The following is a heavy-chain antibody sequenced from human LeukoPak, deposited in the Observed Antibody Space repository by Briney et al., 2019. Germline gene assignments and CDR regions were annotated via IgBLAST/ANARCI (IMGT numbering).Heavy chain of an antibody. CDR1: GFTVSSNY. J-gene: IGHJ4*02. D-gene: IGHD2-15*01. CDR3: ARGVELLTIDY. V-gene: IGHV3-66*01. CDR2: IYSGGST. Sequence: GGSLRLSCAASGFTVSSNYMSWVRQAPGKGLEWVSVIYSGGSTYYADSVKGRFTISRDNSKNTLYLQMNSLRAEDTAVYYCARGVELLTIDYWGQGTLVTVSS.